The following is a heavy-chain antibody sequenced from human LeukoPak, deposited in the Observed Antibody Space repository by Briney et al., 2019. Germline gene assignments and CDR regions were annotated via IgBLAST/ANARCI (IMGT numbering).Heavy chain of an antibody. D-gene: IGHD3-10*01. CDR2: INPNSGGT. CDR3: ARDRGPMVRGVMAVGVWWFDP. J-gene: IGHJ5*02. CDR1: GYTFTGYY. V-gene: IGHV1-2*02. Sequence: ASVKVSCKASGYTFTGYYMHWVRQAPGQGLEWMGWINPNSGGTNYAQKFQGRVTITADESTSTAYMELSSLRSEDTAVYYCARDRGPMVRGVMAVGVWWFDPWGQGTLVTVSS.